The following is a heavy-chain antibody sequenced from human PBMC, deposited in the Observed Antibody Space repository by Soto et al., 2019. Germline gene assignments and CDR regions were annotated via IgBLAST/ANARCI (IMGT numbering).Heavy chain of an antibody. CDR3: ATEYYYDSSGYSDD. CDR1: GCTFSSYA. CDR2: IIPIFGTA. J-gene: IGHJ4*02. Sequence: SVKVSCKASGCTFSSYAISWVRQAPGQGLEWMGGIIPIFGTANYAQKFQGRVTITADKSTSTAYMELSSLRSEDTAVYYCATEYYYDSSGYSDDWGQRTLVTGSS. D-gene: IGHD3-22*01. V-gene: IGHV1-69*06.